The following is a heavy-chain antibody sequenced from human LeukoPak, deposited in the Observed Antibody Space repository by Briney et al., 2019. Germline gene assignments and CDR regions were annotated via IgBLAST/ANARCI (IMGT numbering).Heavy chain of an antibody. CDR3: ARFIAAPYYFDY. J-gene: IGHJ4*02. Sequence: AGGSLRLTCAASGFTFDDYAMHWVRQAPGKGLEWVSGISWNSGSIGYADSVKGRFTISRDNAKNSLYLQMNSLRAEDTAVYYCARFIAAPYYFDYWGRGTLVTVSS. D-gene: IGHD6-13*01. CDR2: ISWNSGSI. V-gene: IGHV3-9*01. CDR1: GFTFDDYA.